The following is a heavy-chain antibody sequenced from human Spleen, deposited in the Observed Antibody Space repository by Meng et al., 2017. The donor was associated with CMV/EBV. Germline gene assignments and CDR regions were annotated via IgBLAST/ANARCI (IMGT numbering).Heavy chain of an antibody. CDR3: ARDFGSGFLEWLLPHGMDV. J-gene: IGHJ6*02. CDR2: IKQDGGEK. V-gene: IGHV3-7*01. CDR1: GFIFNSYW. Sequence: GESLKISCAASGFIFNSYWMSWVRQGPGKGLEWVANIKQDGGEKNYVDSVKGRFTISRDNAKNSLYLQMNSLRVEDTAAYYCARDFGSGFLEWLLPHGMDVWGQGTTVTVSS. D-gene: IGHD3-3*01.